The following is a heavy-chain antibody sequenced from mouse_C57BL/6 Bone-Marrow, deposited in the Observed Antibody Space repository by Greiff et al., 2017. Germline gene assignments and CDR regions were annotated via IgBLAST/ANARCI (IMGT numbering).Heavy chain of an antibody. Sequence: VQLQQSGPELVKPGASVKLSCKASGYTFTSYDINWVKQRPGQGLEWIGWIYPRDGSTKYNEKFKGNATLTVDPASSTAYMELHSLTSEDSAVYFCARGGITTGWYFDVWGTGTTVTVSS. J-gene: IGHJ1*03. V-gene: IGHV1-85*01. CDR2: IYPRDGST. D-gene: IGHD1-1*01. CDR1: GYTFTSYD. CDR3: ARGGITTGWYFDV.